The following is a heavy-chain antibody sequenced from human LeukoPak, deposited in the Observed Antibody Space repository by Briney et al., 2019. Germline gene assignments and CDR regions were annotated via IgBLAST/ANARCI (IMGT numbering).Heavy chain of an antibody. CDR3: AKGLYSSSWYGFDP. J-gene: IGHJ5*02. CDR2: IFNGGST. V-gene: IGHV3-53*01. CDR1: GFAVSSNH. Sequence: PGGSLRLSCAASGFAVSSNHMNWVRQAPGKGLEWVSVIFNGGSTYYADSVKGRFTISRDNSKNTLYLQMNSLRAEDTAVYYCAKGLYSSSWYGFDPWGQGTLVTVSS. D-gene: IGHD6-13*01.